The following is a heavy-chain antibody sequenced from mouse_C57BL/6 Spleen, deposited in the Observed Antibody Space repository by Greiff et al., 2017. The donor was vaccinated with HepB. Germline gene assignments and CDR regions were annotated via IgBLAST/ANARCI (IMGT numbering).Heavy chain of an antibody. V-gene: IGHV1-7*01. J-gene: IGHJ2*01. CDR3: SNVGSREVDY. Sequence: VQLQQSGAELAKPGASVKLSCKASGYTFTSYWMHWVKQRPGQGLEWIGYINPSSGYTKYTQKFKDKATLTADKSSSTAYRQLSSLTYEDSAVYYCSNVGSREVDYWGQGTTLTVSS. CDR1: GYTFTSYW. CDR2: INPSSGYT. D-gene: IGHD1-1*01.